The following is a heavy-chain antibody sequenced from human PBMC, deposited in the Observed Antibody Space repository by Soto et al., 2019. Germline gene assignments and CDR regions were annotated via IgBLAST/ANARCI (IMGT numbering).Heavy chain of an antibody. Sequence: GGSLRLSCTASGFTFRSYSRNWVRQAPGKGLEWVSSISSSSSYIYYADSVKGRFTISRDNAKNSLYLQMNSLRAEDTAVYYCASSVAESLGNWFDPWGQGTLVTVSS. CDR2: ISSSSSYI. V-gene: IGHV3-21*01. CDR3: ASSVAESLGNWFDP. CDR1: GFTFRSYS. D-gene: IGHD6-19*01. J-gene: IGHJ5*02.